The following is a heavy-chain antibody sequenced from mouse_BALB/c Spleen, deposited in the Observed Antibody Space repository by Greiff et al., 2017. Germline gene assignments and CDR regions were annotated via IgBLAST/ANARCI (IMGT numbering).Heavy chain of an antibody. Sequence: QVQLQQSGAELVRPGTSVKVSCKASGYAFTNYLIEWVKQRPGQGLEWIGVINPGSGGTNYNEKFKGKATLTADKSSSTAYMQLSSLTSDDSAVYFCARGEGAMDYWGQGTSVTVSS. CDR3: ARGEGAMDY. V-gene: IGHV1-54*01. CDR1: GYAFTNYL. J-gene: IGHJ4*01. CDR2: INPGSGGT.